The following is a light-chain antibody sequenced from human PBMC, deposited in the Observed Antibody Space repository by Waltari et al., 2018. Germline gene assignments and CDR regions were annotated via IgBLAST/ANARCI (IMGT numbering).Light chain of an antibody. V-gene: IGLV1-47*01. Sequence: QSVLSQPPSASGTPGPRVTISCSGSNSNTGNNFVYWYHQLPGTAPKLLIYRNNQRPSGVPDRFSGSKSGTSASLAISGLRSEDGADYYCASWDGSLGGVIFGGGTKLTVL. J-gene: IGLJ2*01. CDR1: NSNTGNNF. CDR3: ASWDGSLGGVI. CDR2: RNN.